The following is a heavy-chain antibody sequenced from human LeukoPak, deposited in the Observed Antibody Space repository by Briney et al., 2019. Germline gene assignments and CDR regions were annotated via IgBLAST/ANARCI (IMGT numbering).Heavy chain of an antibody. CDR3: ARQKAVGVNWFDP. Sequence: SETLSLTCTVSGGSITSSSYYWGWIRQPPGKGLEWIGSIYYSGSTYYNPSLKSRVTISVDTSKNQFPLKLSSVTAADTAVYYCARQKAVGVNWFDPWGQGTLVTVSS. J-gene: IGHJ5*02. D-gene: IGHD3-10*01. CDR1: GGSITSSSYY. V-gene: IGHV4-39*01. CDR2: IYYSGST.